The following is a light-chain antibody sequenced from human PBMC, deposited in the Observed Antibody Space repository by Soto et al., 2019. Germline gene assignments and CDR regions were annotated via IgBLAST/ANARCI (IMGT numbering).Light chain of an antibody. CDR3: SSYTSSTTPYV. V-gene: IGLV2-14*01. Sequence: QSALTQPASVSGSPGQSITISCTGTSSDVGAYNYVSWYQQHPGKAPRLIIFEVNNRPSGVSNRFSGSKSGNTASLTISGLQAEDEADYYCSSYTSSTTPYVFGSGTKLTVL. CDR1: SSDVGAYNY. CDR2: EVN. J-gene: IGLJ1*01.